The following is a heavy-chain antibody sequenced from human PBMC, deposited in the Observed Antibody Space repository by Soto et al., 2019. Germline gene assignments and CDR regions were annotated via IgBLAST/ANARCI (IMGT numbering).Heavy chain of an antibody. V-gene: IGHV3-33*01. CDR1: GFTFSSYG. CDR3: ARVRIRYGDWLLRPYYSGRAV. D-gene: IGHD3-9*01. Sequence: PVGSLRLSCAASGFTFSSYGMHWVRQAPGKGLEWVAVIWYDGSNKYYADSVKGRFTISRDNSKNTLYLQMNSLRAEDTAVYYCARVRIRYGDWLLRPYYSGRAVWGQVTTFTVPS. J-gene: IGHJ6*02. CDR2: IWYDGSNK.